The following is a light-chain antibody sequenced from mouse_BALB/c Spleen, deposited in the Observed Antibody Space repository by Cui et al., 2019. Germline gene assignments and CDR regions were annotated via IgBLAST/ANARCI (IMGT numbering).Light chain of an antibody. V-gene: IGKV16-104*01. J-gene: IGKJ5*01. Sequence: DVQITQPPSYCAGSPGETITINCRASKSISKYLAWYQEKPGKTNKLLIYSGSTLQSGIPSRFSGSGSGTDFTLTISSLEPEDFAMYYCQQHNEYPLTFGAGTKLELK. CDR1: KSISKY. CDR3: QQHNEYPLT. CDR2: SGS.